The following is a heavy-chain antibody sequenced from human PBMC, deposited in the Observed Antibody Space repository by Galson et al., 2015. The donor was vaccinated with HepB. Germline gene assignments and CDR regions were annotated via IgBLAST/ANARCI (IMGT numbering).Heavy chain of an antibody. J-gene: IGHJ5*02. CDR1: GFTFSSHA. Sequence: SLRLSCAASGFTFSSHAMSWVRQAPGKGLEWVSTIGVSGANTYYADSVKGRFTISRDNSKNTLYLQMNSLRAEDTAVYYCARDSSGDYANWFDPWGQGTLVTVSS. V-gene: IGHV3-23*01. D-gene: IGHD4-17*01. CDR2: IGVSGANT. CDR3: ARDSSGDYANWFDP.